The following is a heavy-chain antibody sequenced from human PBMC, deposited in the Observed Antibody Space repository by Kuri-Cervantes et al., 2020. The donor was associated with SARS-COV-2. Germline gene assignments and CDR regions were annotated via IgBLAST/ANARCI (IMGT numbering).Heavy chain of an antibody. CDR2: ISGDDGST. CDR1: GFTFNSLA. Sequence: GESLKISCAASGFTFNSLAMSWVRQSPGKGLEWVSIISGDDGSTYYADSVKGRFTISRDNSKNTLYLQMNSLRAEDTAVYYCARDGGGWFDPWGQGTLVTVSS. CDR3: ARDGGGWFDP. V-gene: IGHV3-23*01. D-gene: IGHD3-16*01. J-gene: IGHJ5*02.